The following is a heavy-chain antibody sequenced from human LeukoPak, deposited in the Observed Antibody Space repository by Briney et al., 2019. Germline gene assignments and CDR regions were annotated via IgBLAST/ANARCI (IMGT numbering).Heavy chain of an antibody. CDR3: ARDKGGYELLPADY. J-gene: IGHJ4*02. CDR2: ISAYNGNT. Sequence: ASVKVSCKASGYTFTGYYMHRVRQAPGQGLEWMGWISAYNGNTNYAQKLQGRVTMTTDTSTSTAYMELRSLRSDDTAVYYCARDKGGYELLPADYWGQGTLVTVSS. V-gene: IGHV1-18*04. D-gene: IGHD1-26*01. CDR1: GYTFTGYY.